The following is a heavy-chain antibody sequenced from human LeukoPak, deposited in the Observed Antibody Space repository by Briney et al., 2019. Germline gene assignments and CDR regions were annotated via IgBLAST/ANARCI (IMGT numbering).Heavy chain of an antibody. CDR1: GGSVRGYY. CDR3: ARGSIAVAGPFDP. CDR2: IHHTGST. V-gene: IGHV4-34*01. J-gene: IGHJ5*02. D-gene: IGHD6-19*01. Sequence: PSETLSLTCAVYGGSVRGYYWSWIRQPPGKGLEWIAEIHHTGSTNYNPSLESRVTISVDTSKNQFSLKVTSLTAADTAVYYCARGSIAVAGPFDPWGQGTLVTVSS.